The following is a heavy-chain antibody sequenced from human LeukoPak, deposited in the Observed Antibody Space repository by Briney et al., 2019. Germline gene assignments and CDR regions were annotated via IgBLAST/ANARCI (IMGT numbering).Heavy chain of an antibody. D-gene: IGHD6-6*01. J-gene: IGHJ4*02. CDR3: ARDSLARPLGY. CDR1: GFTFSDYY. V-gene: IGHV3-11*01. CDR2: ISSSGSTI. Sequence: GGSLRLSCAASGFTFSDYYMSWIRQAPGKGLEWVSYISSSGSTIYYADSVKGRFPISRDNAKNSLYLQMSGLRAEDTAVYYCARDSLARPLGYWGQGTLVTVSS.